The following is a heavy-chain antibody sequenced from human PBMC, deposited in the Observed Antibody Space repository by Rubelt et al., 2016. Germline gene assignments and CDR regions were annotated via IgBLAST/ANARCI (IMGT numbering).Heavy chain of an antibody. V-gene: IGHV2-5*01. D-gene: IGHD1-20*01. J-gene: IGHJ4*02. Sequence: QITLKESGPTLVKPTQTLTLTCTFSGFSLTTTGVGVGWIRQPPGKALEWLALIYWHDAKRYSPSLKSRPPITKDPPKNHVVLTMTSMDPVDTATYYCAHKGVSGMHVSPSLDYWGQGTLVTVSS. CDR3: AHKGVSGMHVSPSLDY. CDR1: GFSLTTTGVG. CDR2: IYWHDAK.